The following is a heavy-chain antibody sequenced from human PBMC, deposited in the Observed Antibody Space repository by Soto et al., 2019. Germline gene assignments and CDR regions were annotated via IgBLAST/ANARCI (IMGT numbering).Heavy chain of an antibody. CDR3: ARDLGGRGLRYFDWLLPFYYYGMDV. J-gene: IGHJ6*02. Sequence: ASVKVSCKASGGTFSSYAISWVRQAPGQGLEWMGGIIPIFGTANYAQKFQGRVTITADESTSTAYMELSSLRSEDTAVYYCARDLGGRGLRYFDWLLPFYYYGMDVWGQGTTVTVSS. CDR2: IIPIFGTA. D-gene: IGHD3-9*01. V-gene: IGHV1-69*13. CDR1: GGTFSSYA.